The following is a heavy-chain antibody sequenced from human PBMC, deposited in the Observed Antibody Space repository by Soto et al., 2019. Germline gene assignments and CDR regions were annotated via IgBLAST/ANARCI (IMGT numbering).Heavy chain of an antibody. CDR2: IIPILGIA. Sequence: QVQLVQSGAEVKKPGSSVKVSCKASGGTFSSYTISWVRQAPGQGLEWMGRIIPILGIANYAQKFQGRVTITADKSMSTAYMELSSLRSEDTAVYDCARRVDTALADDAFDIWGQGTMVTVSS. CDR3: ARRVDTALADDAFDI. J-gene: IGHJ3*02. V-gene: IGHV1-69*02. D-gene: IGHD5-18*01. CDR1: GGTFSSYT.